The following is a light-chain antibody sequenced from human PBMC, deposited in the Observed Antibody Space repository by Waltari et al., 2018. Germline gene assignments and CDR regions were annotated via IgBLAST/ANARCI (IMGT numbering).Light chain of an antibody. J-gene: IGKJ4*01. Sequence: DIQMTQSPSSLSASVGDRVIITCRASQTISSSLNWYQQKPGKAPTLLISFAPSLQDGVPSRFSGSGSATDFTLTITSLQPEDFAIYYCQQSYNLPISFGGGTKVEI. CDR1: QTISSS. CDR2: FAP. CDR3: QQSYNLPIS. V-gene: IGKV1-39*01.